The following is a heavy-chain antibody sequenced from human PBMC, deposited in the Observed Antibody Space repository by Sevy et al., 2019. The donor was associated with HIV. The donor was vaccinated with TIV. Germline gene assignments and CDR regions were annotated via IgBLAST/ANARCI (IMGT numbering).Heavy chain of an antibody. J-gene: IGHJ4*02. V-gene: IGHV3-15*07. Sequence: GGALRLSCTASGFDFPNAWMNWVRQVPGKGLEWVGHIKSITDGGAADYAAPVKGRFTISRHDSKNTLYLQMNSLKVDDTAVYFCSTDDLISYWGRGTLVTVSS. D-gene: IGHD3-3*02. CDR3: STDDLISY. CDR1: GFDFPNAW. CDR2: IKSITDGGAA.